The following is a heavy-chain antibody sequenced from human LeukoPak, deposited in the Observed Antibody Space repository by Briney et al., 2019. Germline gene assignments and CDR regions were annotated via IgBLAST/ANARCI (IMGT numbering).Heavy chain of an antibody. D-gene: IGHD4-11*01. Sequence: PGGSLRLSCAASGFTFSSYAMSWVRQAPGKGLEWVSAISGSGGSTYYADSVKGRFPISRDNSKNTLYLQMNSLRAEDTAVYYCAKDRKGPTTVTGPFDYGGQGTLVTVSS. J-gene: IGHJ4*02. CDR3: AKDRKGPTTVTGPFDY. V-gene: IGHV3-23*01. CDR2: ISGSGGST. CDR1: GFTFSSYA.